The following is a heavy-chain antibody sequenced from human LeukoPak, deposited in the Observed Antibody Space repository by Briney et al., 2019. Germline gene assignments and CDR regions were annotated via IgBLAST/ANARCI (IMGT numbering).Heavy chain of an antibody. CDR1: GFSLSTSGMG. V-gene: IGHV2-70*11. D-gene: IGHD4-17*01. CDR2: LDWDDDK. J-gene: IGHJ3*02. CDR3: ARLDYGDYGDAFDI. Sequence: SGPALVKPTQTLTLTCTFSGFSLSTSGMGVSWIRQPPGKALEWLARLDWDDDKYYSTSLKTRLTISKDPSKNHVVLTMTNMDPVDTATYYCARLDYGDYGDAFDIWGQGTMVTVSS.